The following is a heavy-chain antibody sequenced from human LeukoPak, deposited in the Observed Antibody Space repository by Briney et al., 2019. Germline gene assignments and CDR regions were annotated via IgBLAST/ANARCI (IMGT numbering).Heavy chain of an antibody. V-gene: IGHV4-4*03. Sequence: PPETLSLTCAVSGGSISSSNWWSWVRPPPGKGPEWIGEIYHSGTTNYNPSLKSRVTISVDKSKNQSSLKLSSVTAADTAVYYCASKGSFVIDYWGQGTLVTVSS. D-gene: IGHD3-16*02. CDR2: IYHSGTT. J-gene: IGHJ4*02. CDR3: ASKGSFVIDY. CDR1: GGSISSSNW.